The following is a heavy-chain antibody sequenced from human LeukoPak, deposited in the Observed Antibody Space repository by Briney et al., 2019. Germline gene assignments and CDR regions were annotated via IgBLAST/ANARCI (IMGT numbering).Heavy chain of an antibody. CDR3: AQGDSGYENYYYYYYMGV. CDR2: ISGSGDIT. V-gene: IGHV3-23*01. Sequence: GGPLRLSCAASGFTFSNYLMNWVRQAPGKGLEWVSSISGSGDITYYADSVKGRFTMSRDNPKNTLYLQMNSLRAEDTAVYYCAQGDSGYENYYYYYYMGVWGKGTTVTVSS. D-gene: IGHD5-12*01. J-gene: IGHJ6*03. CDR1: GFTFSNYL.